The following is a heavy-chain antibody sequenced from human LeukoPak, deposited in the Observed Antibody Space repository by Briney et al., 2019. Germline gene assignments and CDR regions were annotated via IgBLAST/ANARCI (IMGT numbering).Heavy chain of an antibody. J-gene: IGHJ5*02. Sequence: ASVKVSCKASGYTFTSYAMNWVRQAPGQGLEWMGWINTNTGNPTYAQGFTGRFVFSLDTSVSTAYLQISSLKAEDTAVYYCAKGLTTPLGGLGPLFEPWGQGTLVTVSS. CDR2: INTNTGNP. CDR1: GYTFTSYA. CDR3: AKGLTTPLGGLGPLFEP. D-gene: IGHD3-16*01. V-gene: IGHV7-4-1*02.